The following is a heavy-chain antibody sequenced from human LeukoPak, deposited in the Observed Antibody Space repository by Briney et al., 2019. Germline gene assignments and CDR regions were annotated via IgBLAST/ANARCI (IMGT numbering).Heavy chain of an antibody. CDR2: IYSGGST. J-gene: IGHJ3*02. CDR3: AKGTGTTSSSGYYGAFNI. Sequence: GGSLRLSCAASGFTVSSNYMSWVRQAPGKGLEWVSVIYSGGSTYYADSVKGRFTISRDNSKNTLYLPMNSLRAEDTAVYYCAKGTGTTSSSGYYGAFNIWGQGTMVTVSS. V-gene: IGHV3-53*05. D-gene: IGHD3-22*01. CDR1: GFTVSSNY.